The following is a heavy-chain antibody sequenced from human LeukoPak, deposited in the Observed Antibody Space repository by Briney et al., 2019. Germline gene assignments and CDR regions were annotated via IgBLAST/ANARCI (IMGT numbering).Heavy chain of an antibody. CDR2: IKQDGSEK. CDR1: GFTFTDYY. D-gene: IGHD3-10*02. Sequence: PGGSLRLSCEASGFTFTDYYLSWIRQAPGKGLEWVANIKQDGSEKYYVDSVKGRFTISRDNAKNSLYLQMNSLRAEDTAVYYCAELGITMIGGVWGKGTTVTISS. CDR3: AELGITMIGGV. J-gene: IGHJ6*04. V-gene: IGHV3-7*01.